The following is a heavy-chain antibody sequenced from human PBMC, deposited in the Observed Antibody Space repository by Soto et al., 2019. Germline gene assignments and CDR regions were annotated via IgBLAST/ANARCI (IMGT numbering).Heavy chain of an antibody. J-gene: IGHJ6*02. CDR1: GDSVSSTSAA. CDR3: SRRLKLGADYYGMDV. D-gene: IGHD1-26*01. V-gene: IGHV6-1*01. Sequence: SQTLSLTCVISGDSVSSTSAAWNWIRQSPSRGLEWLGRTFYRSKWYYDYAVSVKSRITINPDTSKNQFPLQLNSVTPEDTAVYYCSRRLKLGADYYGMDVWGQGTTVTVSS. CDR2: TFYRSKWYY.